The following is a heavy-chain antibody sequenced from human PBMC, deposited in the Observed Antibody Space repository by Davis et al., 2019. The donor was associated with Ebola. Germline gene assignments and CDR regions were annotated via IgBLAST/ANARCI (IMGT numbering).Heavy chain of an antibody. CDR1: GSTFGDFY. D-gene: IGHD2-2*01. Sequence: GESLKISCIASGSTFGDFYMSWVRQAPGKGLEWVAYITPNSGSIYYADSVEGRFTISRDNAKNSLYLEMISLRDEDTAVYYCARDPDGYCSSSRCSLYYGMDVWGQGTTVTVSS. CDR2: ITPNSGSI. CDR3: ARDPDGYCSSSRCSLYYGMDV. J-gene: IGHJ6*02. V-gene: IGHV3-48*02.